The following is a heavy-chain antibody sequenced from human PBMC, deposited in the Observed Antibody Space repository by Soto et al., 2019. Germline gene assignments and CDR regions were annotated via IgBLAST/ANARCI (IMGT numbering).Heavy chain of an antibody. CDR2: ISYDGSNK. D-gene: IGHD5-18*01. J-gene: IGHJ4*02. V-gene: IGHV3-30*18. CDR1: GFTFSSYG. CDR3: AKSFAAMVEGFDY. Sequence: PGGSLRLSCAASGFTFSSYGMHWVRQAPGKGLEWVAVISYDGSNKYYADSVKGRFTISRDNSKNTLYLQMNSLRAEDTAVYYCAKSFAAMVEGFDYWGQGTLVTVSS.